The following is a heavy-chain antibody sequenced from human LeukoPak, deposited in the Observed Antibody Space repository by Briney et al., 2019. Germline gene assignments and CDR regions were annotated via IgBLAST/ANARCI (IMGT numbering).Heavy chain of an antibody. Sequence: SETLSLTCAVSGGSISSGGYSWSWIRQPPGKGPEWIGYIYHSGSTYYNPSLKSRVTISVDRSKNQFSLKLSSVTAADTAVYYCARGNSFFDYWGQGTLVTASS. CDR1: GGSISSGGYS. CDR2: IYHSGST. CDR3: ARGNSFFDY. V-gene: IGHV4-30-2*01. J-gene: IGHJ4*02.